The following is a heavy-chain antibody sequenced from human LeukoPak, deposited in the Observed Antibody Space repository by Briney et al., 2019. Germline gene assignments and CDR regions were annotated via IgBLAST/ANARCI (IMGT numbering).Heavy chain of an antibody. D-gene: IGHD6-13*01. Sequence: ASVKVSCKASGYTFTSYGIIWVRQAPGQGLEWMGWISAYNGNTNSAQKLQGRVTMTTDTSTSTAYMELRSPRSDDTAVYYCARGGRVIAAAGTDYWGQGTLVTVSS. J-gene: IGHJ4*02. CDR1: GYTFTSYG. V-gene: IGHV1-18*01. CDR3: ARGGRVIAAAGTDY. CDR2: ISAYNGNT.